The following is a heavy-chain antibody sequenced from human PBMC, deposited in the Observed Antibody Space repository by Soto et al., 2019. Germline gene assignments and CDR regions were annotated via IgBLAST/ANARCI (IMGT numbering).Heavy chain of an antibody. Sequence: QVQLVQSGAEEKKPGASVKVSCKASGYTFTSYVMHWVRQAPGQRLEWMGWINAGNGNTKYSQKFQGRVTITRDTSASTAYMKLSSLRSEDTAVYSCASEAIAAAAVYGMDVWGQGTTVTVSS. CDR2: INAGNGNT. CDR1: GYTFTSYV. CDR3: ASEAIAAAAVYGMDV. D-gene: IGHD6-13*01. J-gene: IGHJ6*02. V-gene: IGHV1-3*05.